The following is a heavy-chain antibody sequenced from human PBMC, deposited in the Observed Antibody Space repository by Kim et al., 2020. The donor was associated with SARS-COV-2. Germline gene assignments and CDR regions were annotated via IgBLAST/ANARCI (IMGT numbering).Heavy chain of an antibody. J-gene: IGHJ4*02. V-gene: IGHV1-58*01. CDR1: GFTFTSSA. D-gene: IGHD2-15*01. CDR3: AAAGCSGGSCYPSYPYYFDY. CDR2: IVVGSGNT. Sequence: SVKVSCKASGFTFTSSAVQWVRQARGQRLEWIGWIVVGSGNTNYAQKFQERVTITRDMSTSTAYMELSSLRSEDTAVYYCAAAGCSGGSCYPSYPYYFDYWGQGTLVTVSS.